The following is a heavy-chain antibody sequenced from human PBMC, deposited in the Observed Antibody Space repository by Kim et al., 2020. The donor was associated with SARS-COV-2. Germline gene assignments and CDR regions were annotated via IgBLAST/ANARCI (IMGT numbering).Heavy chain of an antibody. CDR3: ARYPYSSSYNYYGMDV. CDR1: GFTFSSYA. CDR2: ISSSGGTI. Sequence: GGSLRLSCAASGFTFSSYAMNWVRQAPGKGLEWVSSISSSGGTIYYADSVKGRFTISRDNAKNTLYLQMNSLRAEDTAVYYCARYPYSSSYNYYGMDVWGQGPTVPVSS. V-gene: IGHV3-48*03. D-gene: IGHD6-13*01. J-gene: IGHJ6*02.